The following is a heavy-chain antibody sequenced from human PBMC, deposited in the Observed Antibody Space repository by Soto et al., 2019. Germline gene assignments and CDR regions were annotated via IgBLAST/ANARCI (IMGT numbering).Heavy chain of an antibody. J-gene: IGHJ5*02. CDR3: ARGPGDTAPFNQNWFDP. CDR2: IWYDGSNK. D-gene: IGHD5-18*01. V-gene: IGHV3-33*01. Sequence: GGSLRLSCAASGFTFSSYGMHWVRQAPGKGLEWVAVIWYDGSNKYYADSVKGRFTISRDNSKNTLYLQMNSLRAEDTAVYYCARGPGDTAPFNQNWFDPGGQGTLVTVSS. CDR1: GFTFSSYG.